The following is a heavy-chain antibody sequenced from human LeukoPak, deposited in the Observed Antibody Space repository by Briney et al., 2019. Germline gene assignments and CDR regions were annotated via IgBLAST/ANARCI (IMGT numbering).Heavy chain of an antibody. J-gene: IGHJ4*02. V-gene: IGHV4-39*07. CDR2: IYYSGST. Sequence: SETLSLTCTVSGGSISSNSYYWGWIRQPPGKGLEWIGNIYYSGSTHYNPSLKSRISISIDTSKNQFSLKLTSVTAADTAVYYCVRDQWYGSGSYYNSDFWGQGTLVTVSS. CDR1: GGSISSNSYY. D-gene: IGHD3-10*01. CDR3: VRDQWYGSGSYYNSDF.